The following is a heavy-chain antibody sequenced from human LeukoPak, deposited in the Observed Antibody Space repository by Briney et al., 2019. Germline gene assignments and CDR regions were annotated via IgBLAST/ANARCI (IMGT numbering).Heavy chain of an antibody. CDR2: TSSSDAGT. Sequence: GGSLRLSCPASGFTLSTYAMSWVRRTPGKGLEWVAATSSSDAGTYHGDSVRGRFTISRDNSKNTLYLQMNSLRAEDAAVYFCAKAPVTSCRGAYCYPFDSWGQGTLVTVSS. V-gene: IGHV3-23*01. CDR3: AKAPVTSCRGAYCYPFDS. D-gene: IGHD2-21*01. J-gene: IGHJ4*02. CDR1: GFTLSTYA.